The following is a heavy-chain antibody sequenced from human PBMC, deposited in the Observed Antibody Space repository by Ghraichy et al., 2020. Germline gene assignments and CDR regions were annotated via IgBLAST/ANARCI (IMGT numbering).Heavy chain of an antibody. CDR3: AGTVITDYYYWYGMDV. J-gene: IGHJ6*02. V-gene: IGHV4-38-2*02. Sequence: SETLSLTCTVSGFSISRGFYWGWIRQPPGKGLEWIGHFFYNGSPNYNPSLNSRVTMSVDTSKNQFSLNLRSVTAADTALYYCAGTVITDYYYWYGMDVWGQETTVTVTS. CDR1: GFSISRGFY. D-gene: IGHD3-16*01. CDR2: FFYNGSP.